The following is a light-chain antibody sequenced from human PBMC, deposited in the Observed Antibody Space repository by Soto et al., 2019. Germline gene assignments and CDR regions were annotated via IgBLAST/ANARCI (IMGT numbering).Light chain of an antibody. Sequence: IQMTQSPSSLSASVGDRVTITCQASQDISNYLNWYQQKPGKAPNLLIYDASSLQSGVPSRFSGSGSGTDFTLTISSLQPEDFATYYCLQDYNYPWTFGQGTKVDIK. CDR3: LQDYNYPWT. CDR1: QDISNY. CDR2: DAS. J-gene: IGKJ1*01. V-gene: IGKV1-6*01.